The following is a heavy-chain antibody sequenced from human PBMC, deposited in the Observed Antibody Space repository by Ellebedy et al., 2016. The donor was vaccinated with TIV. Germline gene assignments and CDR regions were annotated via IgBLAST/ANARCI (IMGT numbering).Heavy chain of an antibody. D-gene: IGHD5-24*01. Sequence: SETLSLTXTVSGGSISSSSYNWGWVRQPPGKGLEWIGSIYYSGSAHYNPSLKSRVAISVDTSKNQFSLELTSVTASDTAVYYCARGEMATIYFDYWGQGALVNVSS. CDR3: ARGEMATIYFDY. CDR2: IYYSGSA. V-gene: IGHV4-39*01. J-gene: IGHJ4*02. CDR1: GGSISSSSYN.